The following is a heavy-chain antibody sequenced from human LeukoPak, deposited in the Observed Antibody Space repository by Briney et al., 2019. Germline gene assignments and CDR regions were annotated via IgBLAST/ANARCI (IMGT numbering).Heavy chain of an antibody. J-gene: IGHJ5*02. CDR3: AREGCSSTSCYTGGWFDP. CDR2: INPNSGGT. Sequence: ASVEVSCKASGYTFTGYYMHWVRQAPGQGLEWMGWINPNSGGTNYAQKFQGRVTMTRDTSISTAYMELSRLRSDDTAVYYCAREGCSSTSCYTGGWFDPWGQGTLVTVSS. D-gene: IGHD2-2*02. V-gene: IGHV1-2*02. CDR1: GYTFTGYY.